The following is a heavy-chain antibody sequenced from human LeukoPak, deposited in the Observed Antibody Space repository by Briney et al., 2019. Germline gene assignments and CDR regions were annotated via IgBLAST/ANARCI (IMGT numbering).Heavy chain of an antibody. CDR3: ARGAPDIVVVPAATHYYYYYGMDV. CDR1: GGSFSGYY. V-gene: IGHV4-34*01. CDR2: INHSGST. Sequence: PSETLSLTCAVYGGSFSGYYWSWIRQPPGKGLEWIGEINHSGSTNYNPSLKSRVTISVDTSKNQFSLKLSSVTAADTAVYYCARGAPDIVVVPAATHYYYYYGMDVWGQGTTVTVSS. J-gene: IGHJ6*02. D-gene: IGHD2-2*01.